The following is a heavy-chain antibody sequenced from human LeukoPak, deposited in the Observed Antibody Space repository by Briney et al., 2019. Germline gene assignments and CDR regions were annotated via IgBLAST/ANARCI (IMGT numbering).Heavy chain of an antibody. CDR1: GGTFSSYA. Sequence: GASVKVSCKASGGTFSSYAISWVRQAPGQGLEWMGGIIPIFGTANYAQKFQGSVTITTDESTSTAYMELSSLRSEDTAVYYCARVHLRYFDWYAGGGYYFDYWGQGTLVTVSS. CDR2: IIPIFGTA. V-gene: IGHV1-69*05. J-gene: IGHJ4*02. D-gene: IGHD3-9*01. CDR3: ARVHLRYFDWYAGGGYYFDY.